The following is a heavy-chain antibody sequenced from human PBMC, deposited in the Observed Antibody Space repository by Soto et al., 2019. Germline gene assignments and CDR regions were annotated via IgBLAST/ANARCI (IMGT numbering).Heavy chain of an antibody. CDR3: AREECSGGSCYFDY. D-gene: IGHD2-15*01. J-gene: IGHJ4*02. V-gene: IGHV3-13*01. Sequence: GGSLRLACAASGFTLSSYGIHWVRQATGKGLEWVSAIGTAGATYYAGSVKGRFTISGENAKNSLYLQMNSLRGGDTAVYYCAREECSGGSCYFDYWGQGTLVTVSS. CDR1: GFTLSSYG. CDR2: IGTAGAT.